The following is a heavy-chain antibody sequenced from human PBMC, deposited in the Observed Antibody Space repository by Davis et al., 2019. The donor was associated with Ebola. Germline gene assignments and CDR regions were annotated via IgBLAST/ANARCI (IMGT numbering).Heavy chain of an antibody. V-gene: IGHV5-51*01. CDR1: GYSFTTSW. Sequence: GGSLRLSCKASGYSFTTSWNGWVRQIPGKGLEWMGHIYPDDSDTKYSPSFQGRVTIAADKSISTTYLQWNSLQASDTAMYYCAKQESLYGSSDYWGQGTLVTVSS. CDR3: AKQESLYGSSDY. J-gene: IGHJ4*02. D-gene: IGHD3-22*01. CDR2: IYPDDSDT.